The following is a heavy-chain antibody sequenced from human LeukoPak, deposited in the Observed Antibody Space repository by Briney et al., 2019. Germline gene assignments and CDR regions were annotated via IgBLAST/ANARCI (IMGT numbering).Heavy chain of an antibody. V-gene: IGHV1-46*01. J-gene: IGHJ4*02. CDR3: ARESMVRGVAAY. D-gene: IGHD3-10*01. CDR1: GYTFTSYY. CDR2: INASGGST. Sequence: ASVKVSCKASGYTFTSYYMHWVRQAPGQGLEWMGIINASGGSTSYAQKFQGRVTMTRDTSTSTVYMELSSLRSEDTAVYYCARESMVRGVAAYWGQGTLVTVSS.